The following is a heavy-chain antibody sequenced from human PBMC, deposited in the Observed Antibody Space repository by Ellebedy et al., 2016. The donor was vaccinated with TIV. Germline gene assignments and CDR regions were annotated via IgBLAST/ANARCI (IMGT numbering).Heavy chain of an antibody. CDR1: GGTFSSYA. Sequence: SVKVSXKASGGTFSSYAISWVRQAPGQGLEWMGGIIPIFGTANYAQKFQGRVTITADESTSTAYMELSSLRSEDTAVYYCARTSGSYYYYYGMDVWGQGTTVTVSS. CDR2: IIPIFGTA. V-gene: IGHV1-69*13. CDR3: ARTSGSYYYYYGMDV. D-gene: IGHD1-26*01. J-gene: IGHJ6*02.